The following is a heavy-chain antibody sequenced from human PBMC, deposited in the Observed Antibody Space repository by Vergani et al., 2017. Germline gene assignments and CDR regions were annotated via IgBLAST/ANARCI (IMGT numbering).Heavy chain of an antibody. V-gene: IGHV1-46*03. J-gene: IGHJ4*02. CDR2: SNPSVGHT. D-gene: IGHD3-9*01. CDR3: ARGDYGILTGYRY. CDR1: GYTFSNYY. Sequence: QVQVVQSGAEVKKSGASVKVPCKTSGYTFSNYYMHWVRQAPGQGLEWMGISNPSVGHTNYAQKFQGRVPMTRDTSTSTIYMELSSLRSEDTAIYYCARGDYGILTGYRYWGQGTLVTVSA.